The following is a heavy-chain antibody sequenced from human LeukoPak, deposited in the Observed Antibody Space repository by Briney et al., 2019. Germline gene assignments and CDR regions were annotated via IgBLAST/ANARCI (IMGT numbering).Heavy chain of an antibody. J-gene: IGHJ4*02. Sequence: GASLQISCKGSGYSFTSYWIGWVRQMPGKGLEWMGIIYPGDSDTRYSPSFQGQVTISADKSISTASLQWSSLQASDTAMSYCARLGVGFLGGLPHPNYFDSWGKGPLFTVPS. CDR3: ARLGVGFLGGLPHPNYFDS. V-gene: IGHV5-51*01. D-gene: IGHD3-3*02. CDR1: GYSFTSYW. CDR2: IYPGDSDT.